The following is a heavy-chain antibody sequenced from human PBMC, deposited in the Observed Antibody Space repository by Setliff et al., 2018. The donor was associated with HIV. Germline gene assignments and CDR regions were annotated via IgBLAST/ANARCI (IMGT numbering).Heavy chain of an antibody. CDR3: ARSRPFFDI. CDR2: IYHSGST. CDR1: GYSISSGYY. V-gene: IGHV4-38-2*01. Sequence: PSDTLSLTCAVSGYSISSGYYWGWIRQPPGKGLEWIGSIYHSGSTYYNPSLKSRVTISVDTSKNQFSLKLSSVTAADTAVYYCARSRPFFDIWGQGTMVTVSS. J-gene: IGHJ3*02.